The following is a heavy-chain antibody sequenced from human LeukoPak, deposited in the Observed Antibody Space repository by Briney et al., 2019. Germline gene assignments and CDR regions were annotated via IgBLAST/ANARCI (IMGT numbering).Heavy chain of an antibody. V-gene: IGHV4-34*01. CDR1: GGSFSGYY. J-gene: IGHJ4*02. CDR3: ARGRSLWFGELSGRFGY. Sequence: SETLSLTCAVYGGSFSGYYWSWIRQPPGKGLEWIGGINHSGSTNYNPSLKSRVTISVDTSKNQFSLKLSSVTAADTAVYYCARGRSLWFGELSGRFGYWGQGTLVTVSS. D-gene: IGHD3-10*01. CDR2: INHSGST.